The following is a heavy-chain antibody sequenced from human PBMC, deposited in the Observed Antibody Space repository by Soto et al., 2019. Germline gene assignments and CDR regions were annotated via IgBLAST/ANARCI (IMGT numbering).Heavy chain of an antibody. CDR3: ARAPRVIYYEFWSGSNWFDP. V-gene: IGHV1-69*06. D-gene: IGHD3-3*01. CDR2: IIPIFGTA. Sequence: QVQLVQSGAEVKKPWSSVKVSCKASGGTFSSYAISWVRQAPGQGLEWMGGIIPIFGTANYAQKLQGRVTLTAHKSTSRAYMELNSQRSEDKAVYYCARAPRVIYYEFWSGSNWFDPWGQGTLVTVSS. CDR1: GGTFSSYA. J-gene: IGHJ5*02.